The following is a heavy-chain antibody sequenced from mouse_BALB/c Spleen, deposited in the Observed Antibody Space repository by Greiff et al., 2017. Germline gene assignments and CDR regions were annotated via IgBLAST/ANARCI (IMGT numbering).Heavy chain of an antibody. Sequence: VQVVESGPGLVAPSQSLSITCTVSGFSLTSYDISWIRQPPGKGLEWLGVIWTGGGTNYNSAFMSRLSISKDNSKSQVFLKMNSLQTDDTAIYYCVRGGYYYGSSYGFAYWGQGTLVTVSA. J-gene: IGHJ3*01. CDR2: IWTGGGT. V-gene: IGHV2-9-2*01. CDR1: GFSLTSYD. D-gene: IGHD1-1*01. CDR3: VRGGYYYGSSYGFAY.